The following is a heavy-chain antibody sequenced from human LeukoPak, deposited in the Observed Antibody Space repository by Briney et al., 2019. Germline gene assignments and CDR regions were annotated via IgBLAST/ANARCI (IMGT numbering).Heavy chain of an antibody. CDR3: ARDLVAGTGNY. D-gene: IGHD6-19*01. CDR2: IYSGGST. CDR1: GFTVSSNY. Sequence: GGSLRLSCAASGFTVSSNYMSWVRQAPGKGLEWVSVIYSGGSTYYADSVKGRFTISRDNSKNTLYLQMNSLRAEDTAVYYCARDLVAGTGNYWGQGILVTVSS. V-gene: IGHV3-53*01. J-gene: IGHJ4*02.